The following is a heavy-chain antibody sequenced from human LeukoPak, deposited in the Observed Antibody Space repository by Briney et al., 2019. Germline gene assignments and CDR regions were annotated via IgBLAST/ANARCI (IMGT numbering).Heavy chain of an antibody. CDR2: IYNSGST. V-gene: IGHV4-59*01. J-gene: IGHJ4*02. Sequence: SETLSLTCSVSGDSISIYYCSWIRQPPGKGLEWIGYIYNSGSTNYNPSLKSRVTISVDTSKNQFSLKLTSVTAAGTAVYYCARDRELGYWGQGTLVTVSS. CDR3: ARDRELGY. CDR1: GDSISIYY. D-gene: IGHD3-10*01.